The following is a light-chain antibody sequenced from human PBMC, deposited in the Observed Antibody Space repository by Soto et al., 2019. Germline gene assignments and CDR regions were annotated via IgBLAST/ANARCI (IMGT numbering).Light chain of an antibody. J-gene: IGKJ3*01. V-gene: IGKV1-9*01. CDR2: AAS. CDR1: QGISSY. Sequence: DIQLTQSPSFRSASVGDRVTITCRASQGISSYLAWYQQKPGKAPKLLIYAASTLQSGVPSRFSGSGSGTEFTLTISSLQPEDFATYYCQQLNSYPLFTFGPGTKVDIK. CDR3: QQLNSYPLFT.